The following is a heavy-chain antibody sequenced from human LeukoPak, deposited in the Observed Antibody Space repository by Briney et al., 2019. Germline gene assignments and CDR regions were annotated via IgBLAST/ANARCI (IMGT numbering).Heavy chain of an antibody. J-gene: IGHJ4*02. V-gene: IGHV4-34*01. D-gene: IGHD3-3*01. CDR2: VNRSGST. CDR3: ARGRQFLRFLDF. CDR1: GGSFSGYY. Sequence: SETLSLTCAVYGGSFSGYYWTWLRQSPEKGLEWIGEVNRSGSTKYNPSFRSRVTMSVDTSKNQFSLDLTSVTAADTAVYYCARGRQFLRFLDFWGQGTLVTVSS.